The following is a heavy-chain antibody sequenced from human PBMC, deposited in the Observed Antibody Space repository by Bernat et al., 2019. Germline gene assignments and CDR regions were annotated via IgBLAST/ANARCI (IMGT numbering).Heavy chain of an antibody. CDR1: GFTFDDYA. V-gene: IGHV3-9*01. D-gene: IGHD3-22*01. CDR2: ISWDSGST. Sequence: EVQLVESGGGLVQPGRSLRLSCAASGFTFDDYAMHWVRQAPGKGLEWVSGISWDSGSTGYADAVKGRFTISRDNAKNSLSLKMNSLRAEDTALYYCAKIRDGSGYYPAAFDIWGQGTMVTVSS. CDR3: AKIRDGSGYYPAAFDI. J-gene: IGHJ3*02.